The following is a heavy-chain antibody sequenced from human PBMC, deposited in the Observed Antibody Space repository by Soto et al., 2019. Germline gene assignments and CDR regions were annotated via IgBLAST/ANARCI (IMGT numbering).Heavy chain of an antibody. D-gene: IGHD2-2*01. CDR1: GFTFSDYY. Sequence: GGSLRLSCAASGFTFSDYYMSWIRQAPGKGREWVSHISSGGSDKYHADSVKGRFTISRDNAKKSLYLQMNSLRAEDTAVYYCARDLGGYCSSTSCLDAFDIWGQGTMVTVSS. CDR2: ISSGGSDK. CDR3: ARDLGGYCSSTSCLDAFDI. J-gene: IGHJ3*02. V-gene: IGHV3-11*01.